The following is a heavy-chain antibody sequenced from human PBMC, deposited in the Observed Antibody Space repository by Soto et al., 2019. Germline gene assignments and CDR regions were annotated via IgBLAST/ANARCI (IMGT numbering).Heavy chain of an antibody. Sequence: QVQLQESGPGLVKPSQTLSLTCTVSGGSISSGGYYWSWIRQHPGKGLEWIGYIYYSGSTYYNPSLKRRVTISVDTSKNQFSLKLSSVTAADTAVYYCARGYCSGGSCYSYYYGMDVWGQGTTVTVSS. J-gene: IGHJ6*02. D-gene: IGHD2-15*01. CDR1: GGSISSGGYY. V-gene: IGHV4-31*03. CDR3: ARGYCSGGSCYSYYYGMDV. CDR2: IYYSGST.